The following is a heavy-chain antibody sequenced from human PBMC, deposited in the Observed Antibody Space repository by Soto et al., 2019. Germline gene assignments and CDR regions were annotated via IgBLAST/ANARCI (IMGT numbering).Heavy chain of an antibody. CDR1: GFTFSSYA. CDR3: ATDQGYSGNYYARPAFDS. V-gene: IGHV3-23*01. Sequence: EVQLLESGGGLVQPGGSLRLSCAASGFTFSSYALIWVRQAPGKGLDWVSAISGRDGTTYYADSVKGRFTISRDNSKCALYLQMNSLRAEDTAVYYCATDQGYSGNYYARPAFDSWGQGTMVTVSS. J-gene: IGHJ4*02. CDR2: ISGRDGTT. D-gene: IGHD1-26*01.